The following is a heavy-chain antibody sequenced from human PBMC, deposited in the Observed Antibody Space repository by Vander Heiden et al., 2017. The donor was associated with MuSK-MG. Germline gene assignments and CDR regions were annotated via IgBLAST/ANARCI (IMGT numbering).Heavy chain of an antibody. CDR2: ISGSGDST. V-gene: IGHV3-23*01. J-gene: IGHJ4*02. D-gene: IGHD5-12*01. CDR3: AKNRGYPWYFDY. Sequence: EVQLLESGGGLIQPGGSLRLSWAASGFTFASYAMTWVRQAPGKGLEWVSVISGSGDSTYYADSAKGRFTVSRDNSKDTLYLQMNSLRAEDTAVYYCAKNRGYPWYFDYWGQGTLVTVSS. CDR1: GFTFASYA.